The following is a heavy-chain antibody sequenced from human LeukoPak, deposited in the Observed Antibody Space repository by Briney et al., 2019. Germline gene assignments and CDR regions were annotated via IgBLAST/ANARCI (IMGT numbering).Heavy chain of an antibody. Sequence: PSETLSLTCTVSGGSISSSSYSWGWLRQPPGKGLEWIGSIYYSESTHYNPSLKSRVTISGDTSKNQFSLNLTSVTAADTAVYFCATTSYSSSYFDYWGQGTLVTVSS. CDR3: ATTSYSSSYFDY. D-gene: IGHD6-6*01. CDR1: GGSISSSSYS. J-gene: IGHJ4*02. CDR2: IYYSEST. V-gene: IGHV4-39*07.